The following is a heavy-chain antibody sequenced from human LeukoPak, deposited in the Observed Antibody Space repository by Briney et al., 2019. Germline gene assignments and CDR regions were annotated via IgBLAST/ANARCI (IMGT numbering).Heavy chain of an antibody. Sequence: PGGSLRPSCAASGFTFSSYSMNWVRQAPGKGLEWVSYISSSSSTIYYADSVKGRFTISRDNAKNSLYLQMNSLRAEDTAVYYCARGKRMVRGVIIPPIDYWGQGTLVTVSS. D-gene: IGHD3-10*01. CDR1: GFTFSSYS. CDR2: ISSSSSTI. V-gene: IGHV3-48*01. J-gene: IGHJ4*02. CDR3: ARGKRMVRGVIIPPIDY.